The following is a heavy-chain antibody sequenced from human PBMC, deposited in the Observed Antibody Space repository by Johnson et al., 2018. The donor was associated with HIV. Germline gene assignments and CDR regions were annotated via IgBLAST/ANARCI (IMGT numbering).Heavy chain of an antibody. Sequence: QVQLVESGGGVVQPGRSLRLSCAASGFTFNRYAMHWVRQAPGKGLEWAAVISYHGSNTYYADSVKGRFTISSNNSKNTLYLQMNSLKTEDTAVYYCTTDRRSGSCYIIRSAFDIWGQGTMVTVSS. J-gene: IGHJ3*02. CDR1: GFTFNRYA. D-gene: IGHD2-15*01. V-gene: IGHV3-30-3*01. CDR3: TTDRRSGSCYIIRSAFDI. CDR2: ISYHGSNT.